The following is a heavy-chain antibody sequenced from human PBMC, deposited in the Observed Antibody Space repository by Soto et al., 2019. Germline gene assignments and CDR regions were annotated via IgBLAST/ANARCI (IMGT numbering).Heavy chain of an antibody. CDR3: ARIRTYDTSGYYSSFYFDN. D-gene: IGHD3-22*01. J-gene: IGHJ4*02. CDR2: IYHSGSA. V-gene: IGHV4-30-2*01. Sequence: LSLTCTVSRGSISTSGYSWGWIRQPPGKGLEWIGYIYHSGSAYYNPSLKSRVTISVDRSKNQFSLRLSSVTAADTAVYYCARIRTYDTSGYYSSFYFDNWGQGTLVTVSS. CDR1: RGSISTSGYS.